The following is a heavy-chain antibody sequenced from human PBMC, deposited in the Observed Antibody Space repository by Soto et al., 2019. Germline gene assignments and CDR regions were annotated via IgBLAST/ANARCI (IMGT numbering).Heavy chain of an antibody. D-gene: IGHD6-13*01. Sequence: PGGSLRLSCAVSGFTFSSYGMHWVRQAPGKGLEWVAVISYDGSNKYYADSVKGRFTISRDNSKNTLYLQMNSLRAEDTAVYYCAKEGIAAAGTYYYYYYMDVWGKGTTVTVSS. CDR2: ISYDGSNK. J-gene: IGHJ6*03. CDR1: GFTFSSYG. V-gene: IGHV3-30*18. CDR3: AKEGIAAAGTYYYYYYMDV.